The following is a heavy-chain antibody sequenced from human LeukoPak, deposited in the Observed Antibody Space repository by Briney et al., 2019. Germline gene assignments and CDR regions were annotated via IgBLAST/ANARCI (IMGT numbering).Heavy chain of an antibody. Sequence: GGSLRLSCAASGFTFSSYGMHWVRQAPGKGLVWVAVISYDGSNKYYADSVKGRFTISRDNSKNTLYLQMNSLRAEDTAVYYCATNIIAVAGTTSDYWGQGTLVTVSS. J-gene: IGHJ4*02. D-gene: IGHD6-19*01. CDR2: ISYDGSNK. CDR1: GFTFSSYG. V-gene: IGHV3-30*03. CDR3: ATNIIAVAGTTSDY.